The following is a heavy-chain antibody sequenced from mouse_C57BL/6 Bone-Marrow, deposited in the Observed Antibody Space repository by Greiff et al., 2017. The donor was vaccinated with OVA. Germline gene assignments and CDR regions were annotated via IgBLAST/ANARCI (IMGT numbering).Heavy chain of an antibody. CDR3: AREGGGRLFDY. V-gene: IGHV3-6*01. CDR1: GYSITSGYY. Sequence: ESGPGLVKPSQSLSLTCSVTGYSITSGYYWNWIRQFPGNKLEWKGYISYDGSNNYNPSLKNRISITRDTSKNQFFLKLNSVTTEDTATYYCAREGGGRLFDYWGQGTTLTVSS. D-gene: IGHD1-2*01. CDR2: ISYDGSN. J-gene: IGHJ2*01.